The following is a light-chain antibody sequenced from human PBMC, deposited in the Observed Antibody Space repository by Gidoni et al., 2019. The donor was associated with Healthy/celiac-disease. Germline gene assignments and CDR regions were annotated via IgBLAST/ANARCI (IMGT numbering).Light chain of an antibody. J-gene: IGKJ1*01. Sequence: EIVMTQSPATLSVSPGERATLSCRASQSVSSNLAWYQQKPGQAPRLLIYGASTRATGIPARFSGSGSGTEFTLTISSLQSEDFAVYYCQQYNNWPRGTCXHXTKVXIK. V-gene: IGKV3-15*01. CDR1: QSVSSN. CDR2: GAS. CDR3: QQYNNWPRGT.